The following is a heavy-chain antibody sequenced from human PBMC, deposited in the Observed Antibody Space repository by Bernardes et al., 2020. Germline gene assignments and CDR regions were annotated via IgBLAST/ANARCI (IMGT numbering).Heavy chain of an antibody. V-gene: IGHV3-53*01. CDR2: IYSHSGT. D-gene: IGHD7-27*01. J-gene: IGHJ4*02. CDR1: EFTVSNSH. CDR3: ARRFPSNWGHDY. Sequence: GGSLRLSCVASEFTVSNSHLSWVRQAPGKGLEWVSIIYSHSGTSYADSVRGRFTISRDNSKNSVYLQINSLRAEDTAVYYCARRFPSNWGHDYWGQGTLVTVSS.